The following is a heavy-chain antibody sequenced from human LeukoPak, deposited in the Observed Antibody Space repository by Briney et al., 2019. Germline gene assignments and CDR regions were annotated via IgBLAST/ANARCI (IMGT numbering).Heavy chain of an antibody. CDR1: GYTLTSYG. V-gene: IGHV1-18*01. CDR2: ISAYNGNT. CDR3: ARGLICTSCSLYYYYYYMDV. D-gene: IGHD2-2*01. J-gene: IGHJ6*03. Sequence: RASVKVSCKASGYTLTSYGISWVRQAPGQGLEWMGWISAYNGNTNYAQKLQGRVTMTTDTSTSTAYMELSSLRSEDTAVYYCARGLICTSCSLYYYYYYMDVWGKGTTVTVSS.